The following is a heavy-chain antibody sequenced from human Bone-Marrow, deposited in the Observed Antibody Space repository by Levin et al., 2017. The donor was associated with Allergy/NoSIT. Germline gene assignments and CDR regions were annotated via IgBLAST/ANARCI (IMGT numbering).Heavy chain of an antibody. D-gene: IGHD3-22*01. CDR1: GFTFSSYS. J-gene: IGHJ3*02. V-gene: IGHV3-21*06. CDR2: ISSDNGYI. CDR3: ARDPAGYDSSGYYSRVAFDM. Sequence: GESLKISCAASGFTFSSYSMNWVRQAPGKGLEWVSSISSDNGYIYYADSVKGRFTISRDNAKNSLYLQMNSLRAEDTAVYYCARDPAGYDSSGYYSRVAFDMWGQGTMVTVSS.